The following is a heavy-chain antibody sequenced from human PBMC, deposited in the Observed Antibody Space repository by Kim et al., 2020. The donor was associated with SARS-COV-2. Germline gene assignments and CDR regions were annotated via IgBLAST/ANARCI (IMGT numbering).Heavy chain of an antibody. V-gene: IGHV4-39*01. CDR3: ARMATLGGVDY. Sequence: THYNLSLKSRVTILVDTSKKQFSLTLSSVTAAATAVYYCARMATLGGVDYWGQGTLVTVSS. D-gene: IGHD5-12*01. CDR2: T. J-gene: IGHJ4*02.